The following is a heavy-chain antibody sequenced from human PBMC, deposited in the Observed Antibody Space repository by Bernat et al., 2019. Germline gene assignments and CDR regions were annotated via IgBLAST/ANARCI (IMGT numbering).Heavy chain of an antibody. CDR1: GFTFSSYG. CDR2: IWYDGSNK. J-gene: IGHJ3*02. CDR3: ASLFSPVGAFDI. V-gene: IGHV3-33*01. D-gene: IGHD1-26*01. Sequence: QVQLVESGGGVVQPGRSLRLSCAASGFTFSSYGMHWVRQAPGKGLEWVAVIWYDGSNKYYADSVKGRFTISRDNSKNTLYLQMNSLRAEDTAVCYCASLFSPVGAFDIWGQGTMVTVSS.